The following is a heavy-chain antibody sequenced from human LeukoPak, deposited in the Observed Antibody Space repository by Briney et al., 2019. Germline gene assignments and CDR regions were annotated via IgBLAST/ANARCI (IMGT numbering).Heavy chain of an antibody. J-gene: IGHJ4*02. CDR1: GFRFNSHH. D-gene: IGHD1-26*01. Sequence: PGGSLRLPCAVSGFRFNSHHVHWVRQAPNKGLERVAVAPHDRSSPSHAASVNGRFTISRDNSKDTLFLHMDSLRVDDTAIYYCARQSLGASGLDHWGQGVLVTVSS. CDR3: ARQSLGASGLDH. V-gene: IGHV3-30*03. CDR2: APHDRSSP.